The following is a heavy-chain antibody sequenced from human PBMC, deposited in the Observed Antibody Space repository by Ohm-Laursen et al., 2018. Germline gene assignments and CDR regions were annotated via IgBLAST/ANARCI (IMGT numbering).Heavy chain of an antibody. CDR2: ISWNSGSI. CDR1: GFTFDDYA. D-gene: IGHD3-22*01. Sequence: SLRLSCTASGFTFDDYAMHWVRQAPGKGLEWVSGISWNSGSIGYADSVKGRFTISRDNAKNSLYLQMNSLRAEDTALYYCAKDSGIVVVTLGMDVWGQGTTVTVSS. V-gene: IGHV3-9*01. CDR3: AKDSGIVVVTLGMDV. J-gene: IGHJ6*02.